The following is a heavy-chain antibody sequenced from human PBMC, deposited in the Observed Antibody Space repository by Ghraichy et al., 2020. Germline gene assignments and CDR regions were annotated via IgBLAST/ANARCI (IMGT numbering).Heavy chain of an antibody. J-gene: IGHJ6*03. CDR3: ARDGYSSGWRYYYYYMDV. Sequence: GGSLRLSCAASGFTFSSYSMNWVRQAPGKGLEWVSSISSSSSYIYYADSVKGRFTISRDNAKNSLYLQMNSLRAEDTAVYYCARDGYSSGWRYYYYYMDVWGKGTTVTVSS. CDR2: ISSSSSYI. V-gene: IGHV3-21*01. CDR1: GFTFSSYS. D-gene: IGHD6-19*01.